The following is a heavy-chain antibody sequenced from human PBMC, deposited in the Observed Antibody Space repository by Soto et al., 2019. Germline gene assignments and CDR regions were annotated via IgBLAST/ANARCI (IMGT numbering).Heavy chain of an antibody. Sequence: GASVKVSCKASGYTFTGYYMHWVRQAPGQGLEWMGWINPNSGGTNYAQKFQGWVTMTRDTSISTAYMGLSRLRTDDTAVYYCARSLGMGSGWWDRNWFDPWGQGTLVTVSS. CDR3: ARSLGMGSGWWDRNWFDP. D-gene: IGHD6-19*01. J-gene: IGHJ5*02. CDR2: INPNSGGT. CDR1: GYTFTGYY. V-gene: IGHV1-2*04.